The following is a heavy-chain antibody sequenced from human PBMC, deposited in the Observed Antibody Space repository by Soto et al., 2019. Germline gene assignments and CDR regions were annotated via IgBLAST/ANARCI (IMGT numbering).Heavy chain of an antibody. D-gene: IGHD6-19*01. V-gene: IGHV3-21*01. CDR2: ISSSSSYI. Sequence: GGSLRLCCAASGFTFSSYSMNWVRQAPGKGLEWVSSISSSSSYIYYADSVKGRFTISRDNAKNSLYLQMNSLRAEDTAVYYCARGQGKVAAHNDYHYYMDVWGKGTTVTVSS. CDR3: ARGQGKVAAHNDYHYYMDV. J-gene: IGHJ6*03. CDR1: GFTFSSYS.